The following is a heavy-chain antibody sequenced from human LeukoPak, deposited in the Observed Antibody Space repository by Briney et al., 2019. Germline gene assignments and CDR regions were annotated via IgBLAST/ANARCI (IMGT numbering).Heavy chain of an antibody. CDR3: ATSYGSGSYYNPYYFDC. CDR1: GFTFSYYA. V-gene: IGHV3-23*01. J-gene: IGHJ4*02. Sequence: PGGSLRLSCAASGFTFSYYAMSWVRQAPGKGLEWVSTISGSAGSTYYVDSVKGRFTVSRDNSKNTLYLQMNSLRAEDTAVYYCATSYGSGSYYNPYYFDCWGQGTLVTVSS. D-gene: IGHD3-10*01. CDR2: ISGSAGST.